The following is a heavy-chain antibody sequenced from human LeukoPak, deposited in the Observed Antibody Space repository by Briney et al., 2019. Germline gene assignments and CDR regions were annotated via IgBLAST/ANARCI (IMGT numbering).Heavy chain of an antibody. Sequence: GRSLRLSCEVSGFTFSTYGMHWVRQAPGKGPEWVADIRYDGSKKYYADSVKGRFTISRDNSKNTLYLQMNSLRAEDTAVYYCAREGDYYGSGSPLDYWGQGTLVTVSS. V-gene: IGHV3-33*01. CDR1: GFTFSTYG. CDR3: AREGDYYGSGSPLDY. D-gene: IGHD3-10*01. J-gene: IGHJ4*02. CDR2: IRYDGSKK.